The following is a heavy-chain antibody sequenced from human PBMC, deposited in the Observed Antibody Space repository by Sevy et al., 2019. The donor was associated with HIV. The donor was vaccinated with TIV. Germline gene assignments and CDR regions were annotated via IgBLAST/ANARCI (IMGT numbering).Heavy chain of an antibody. J-gene: IGHJ3*02. Sequence: GGSLRLSCAASGLSVSRNYLNWVRQAPGKGLEWVSVIYAGGSTYYADSVKGRFTVSRDKAKNTLYYQMNSLSAEDTAVYYCASQLGIGAFDIWGQGTMVTVSS. CDR2: IYAGGST. CDR1: GLSVSRNY. CDR3: ASQLGIGAFDI. D-gene: IGHD7-27*01. V-gene: IGHV3-53*01.